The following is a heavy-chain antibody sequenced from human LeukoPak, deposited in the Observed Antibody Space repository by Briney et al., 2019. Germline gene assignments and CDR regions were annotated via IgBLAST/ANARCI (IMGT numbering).Heavy chain of an antibody. V-gene: IGHV3-23*01. CDR3: ARALYCSSTSCLSAFDI. Sequence: GGSLRLSCAASGFTFSSYAMSWVRQAPGKGLEWVSAISGSGGSTYYADSVKGRFTISRDNAKNSLYLQMNSLRAEDTAVYYCARALYCSSTSCLSAFDIWGQGTMVTVSS. CDR2: ISGSGGST. J-gene: IGHJ3*02. D-gene: IGHD2-2*01. CDR1: GFTFSSYA.